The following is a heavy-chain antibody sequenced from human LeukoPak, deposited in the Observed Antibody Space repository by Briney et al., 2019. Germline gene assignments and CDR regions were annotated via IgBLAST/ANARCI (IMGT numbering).Heavy chain of an antibody. CDR1: GAPLNNYY. V-gene: IGHV4-59*08. Sequence: SETLSLTCTVSGAPLNNYYWNWVRQLPGKELEWIGNVDYSGSTRYNPSLKSRATMSLDSSKNQFSLRLTSVTAADMAVYYCAMQVGIYGDYNNWFDPWGQGARVTVSS. D-gene: IGHD4-17*01. J-gene: IGHJ5*02. CDR3: AMQVGIYGDYNNWFDP. CDR2: VDYSGST.